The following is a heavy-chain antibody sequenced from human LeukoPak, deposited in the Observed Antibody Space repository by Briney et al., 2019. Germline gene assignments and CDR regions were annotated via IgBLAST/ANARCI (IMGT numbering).Heavy chain of an antibody. CDR3: AKGGASDIGSWYGDYFDY. Sequence: GGSLRLSCEASGFTFSDYGMHWVRQAPGKGLEWVAVVSADQSHKEYADSVKGRVTISRDNSRNTLYLQLNSLRNEDTAVYYCAKGGASDIGSWYGDYFDYWGQGTLVTVSS. D-gene: IGHD6-13*01. J-gene: IGHJ4*02. V-gene: IGHV3-30*18. CDR1: GFTFSDYG. CDR2: VSADQSHK.